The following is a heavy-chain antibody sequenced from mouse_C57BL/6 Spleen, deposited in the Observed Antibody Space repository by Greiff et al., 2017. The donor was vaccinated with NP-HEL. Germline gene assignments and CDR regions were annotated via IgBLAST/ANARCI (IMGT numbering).Heavy chain of an antibody. V-gene: IGHV1-61*01. Sequence: QVHVKQPGAELVRPGSSVKLSCKASGYTFTSYWLDWVKQRPGQGLEWIGNIYPSDSEPHYNQKFKDKATLTVDKSSSSAYMQLSSLTSEDSAVYYCARRFLYDYEEGWFAYWGQGTLVTVSA. CDR1: GYTFTSYW. D-gene: IGHD2-4*01. CDR2: IYPSDSEP. CDR3: ARRFLYDYEEGWFAY. J-gene: IGHJ3*01.